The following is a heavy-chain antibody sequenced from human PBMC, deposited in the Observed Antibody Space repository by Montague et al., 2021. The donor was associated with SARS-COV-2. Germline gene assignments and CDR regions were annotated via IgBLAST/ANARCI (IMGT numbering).Heavy chain of an antibody. CDR1: GGSISSSTYY. V-gene: IGHV4-39*01. CDR2: IYYSGST. D-gene: IGHD5-12*01. J-gene: IGHJ4*02. CDR3: ARHGWRWLRLLGPFDY. Sequence: SETLSLTCTVSGGSISSSTYYWGWIRQPPGKGLEWIGSIYYSGSTYYNPSLKSRVTISVDTSKNQFSLKLSSVTAADTAVYYCARHGWRWLRLLGPFDYWGQGTLGTVS.